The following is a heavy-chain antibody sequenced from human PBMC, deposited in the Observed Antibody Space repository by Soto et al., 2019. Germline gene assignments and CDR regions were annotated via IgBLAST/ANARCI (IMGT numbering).Heavy chain of an antibody. D-gene: IGHD1-1*01. J-gene: IGHJ4*02. CDR3: VRDWESTTQTWGFGDS. V-gene: IGHV1-69*08. Sequence: QVQLVQSGAEVKKPGSSVKVSCKASGGTFSSYTITWVRQAPGQGLEWRGRIIPIFGVTNYAQKFQDRVTITADRFTTTAYMELSRLISEDTAVYYCVRDWESTTQTWGFGDSWGQGTLVTVSS. CDR1: GGTFSSYT. CDR2: IIPIFGVT.